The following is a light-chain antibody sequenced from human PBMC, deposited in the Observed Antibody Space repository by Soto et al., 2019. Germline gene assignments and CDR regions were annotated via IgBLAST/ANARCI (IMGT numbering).Light chain of an antibody. J-gene: IGLJ7*01. CDR3: AAWDDSLNGYAV. Sequence: QSVLTQPPSASGTPGQRVTISCSGSSSNIGSNTVNWYQQLPGTAPKLLIYSNNQRPSGVPDRFSGSKSGTSASLAISGLQSEDEADEYCAAWDDSLNGYAVFGGGTQLTVL. CDR2: SNN. V-gene: IGLV1-44*01. CDR1: SSNIGSNT.